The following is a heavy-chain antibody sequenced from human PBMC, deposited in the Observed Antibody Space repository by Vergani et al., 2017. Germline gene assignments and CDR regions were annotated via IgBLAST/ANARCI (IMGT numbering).Heavy chain of an antibody. CDR2: INPNSGGT. J-gene: IGHJ6*02. CDR1: GYTFTGYY. CDR3: ARWISPGSGPGLYYYYYYGMGV. Sequence: QVQLVQSGAEVKKPGASVKVSCKASGYTFTGYYMHWVRQAPGQGLEWRGWINPNSGGTNYAQKFQGRVTMTRDTSISTAYMELSRLRSDDTAVYYCARWISPGSGPGLYYYYYYGMGVWGQGTTVTVSS. V-gene: IGHV1-2*02. D-gene: IGHD5-12*01.